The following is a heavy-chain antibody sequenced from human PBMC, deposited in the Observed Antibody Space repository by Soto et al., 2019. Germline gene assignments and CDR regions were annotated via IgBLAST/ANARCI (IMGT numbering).Heavy chain of an antibody. CDR1: GFTFSSNA. CDR3: LAAAGTNY. CDR2: IWYDGSNK. J-gene: IGHJ4*02. D-gene: IGHD6-13*01. Sequence: QVQLVESGGGVVQPGRSLRLSCAASGFTFSSNAMHWVRQAPGKGLEWVAVIWYDGSNKYYADSVKGRFTISRDNSKNKLYLQMNSLRVEDTAVYYCLAAAGTNYWGQGTLVTVSS. V-gene: IGHV3-33*01.